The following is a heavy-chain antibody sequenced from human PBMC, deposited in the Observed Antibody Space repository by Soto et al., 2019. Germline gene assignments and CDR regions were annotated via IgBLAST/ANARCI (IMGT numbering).Heavy chain of an antibody. CDR2: IIPILGIA. CDR3: ATASRGGLYNWNYGYYYYYMDV. Sequence: ASVKVSCKASGGTFSSYTISWVRQAPGQGLEWMGRIIPILGIANYAQKFQGRVTITADKSTSTAYMELSSLRSEDTAVYYCATASRGGLYNWNYGYYYYYMDVWGKGTTVTVSS. D-gene: IGHD1-7*01. CDR1: GGTFSSYT. J-gene: IGHJ6*03. V-gene: IGHV1-69*02.